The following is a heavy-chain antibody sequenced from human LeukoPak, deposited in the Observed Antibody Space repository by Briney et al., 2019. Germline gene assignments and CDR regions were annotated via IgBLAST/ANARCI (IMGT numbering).Heavy chain of an antibody. D-gene: IGHD4-17*01. V-gene: IGHV3-33*01. J-gene: IGHJ4*02. CDR1: GFTFSSYG. CDR3: ARDYGDYEGYFDY. Sequence: GGSLRLSCAASGFTFSSYGMHWVRQAPGKGLEWVAVIWYDGSNKYYADSVKGRFTISRDNAKNSLYLQMNSLRAEDTAVYYCARDYGDYEGYFDYWGQGTLVTVSS. CDR2: IWYDGSNK.